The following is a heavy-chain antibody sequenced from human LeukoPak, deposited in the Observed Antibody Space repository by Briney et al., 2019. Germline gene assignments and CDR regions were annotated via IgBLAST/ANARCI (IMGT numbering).Heavy chain of an antibody. J-gene: IGHJ4*02. CDR1: GFTFTNAW. CDR3: TTDLGTYYHGSQRLIPIDY. D-gene: IGHD3-10*01. Sequence: GGSLRLSCADSGFTFTNAWMSWVRQAPGKGLEWIGRIKSKTDGETTNYAEPVRGRFTISRGDSKSAVYLQMNSLKIEDTAVYYCTTDLGTYYHGSQRLIPIDYWGQGTLVTVSS. V-gene: IGHV3-15*01. CDR2: IKSKTDGETT.